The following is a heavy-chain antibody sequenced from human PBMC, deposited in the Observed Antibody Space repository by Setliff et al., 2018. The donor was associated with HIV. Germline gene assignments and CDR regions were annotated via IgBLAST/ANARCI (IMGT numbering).Heavy chain of an antibody. Sequence: TSETLSLTCAVSGYSISSGYYWGWIRQPPGKGLEWIGSIYHSGSTYYNPSLKSRVTISVDTSKNQFSLKLSFVTAADTAVYYCARQYNRQYGMDVWGQGTTVTVS. CDR3: ARQYNRQYGMDV. CDR2: IYHSGST. V-gene: IGHV4-38-2*01. D-gene: IGHD1-20*01. CDR1: GYSISSGYY. J-gene: IGHJ6*02.